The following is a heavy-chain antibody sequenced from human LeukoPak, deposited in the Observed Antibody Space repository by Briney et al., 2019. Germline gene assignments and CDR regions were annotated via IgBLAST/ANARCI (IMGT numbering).Heavy chain of an antibody. CDR2: IIPIFGTA. CDR3: ARSREGYCSGGSCYSLDY. Sequence: SMKVSCKASGGTFSSYAISWVRQAPGQGLEWMGGIIPIFGTANYAQKFQGRVTITADKSTSTAYMELSSLRSEDTAVYYCARSREGYCSGGSCYSLDYWGQGTLVTVSS. V-gene: IGHV1-69*06. CDR1: GGTFSSYA. D-gene: IGHD2-15*01. J-gene: IGHJ4*02.